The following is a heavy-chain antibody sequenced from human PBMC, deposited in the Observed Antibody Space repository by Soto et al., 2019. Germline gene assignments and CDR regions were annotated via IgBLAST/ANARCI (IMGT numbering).Heavy chain of an antibody. J-gene: IGHJ6*02. Sequence: QVQLVQSGAEVKKPGASVKASCKASGYTFTSYYMHWVRLAPGQGLEWMGIINPDGGGTSYAQQFQGRVIMTRDTSTSTVYMEMSSLRSEDTAVYYCDVGGNYLSMDVWGQGTTVTVSS. V-gene: IGHV1-46*01. D-gene: IGHD4-4*01. CDR1: GYTFTSYY. CDR2: INPDGGGT. CDR3: DVGGNYLSMDV.